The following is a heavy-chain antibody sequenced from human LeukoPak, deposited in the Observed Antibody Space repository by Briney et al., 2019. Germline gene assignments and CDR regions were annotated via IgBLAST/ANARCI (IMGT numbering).Heavy chain of an antibody. CDR3: ASLLDSLGY. D-gene: IGHD2-15*01. J-gene: IGHJ4*02. CDR2: IRYAGTHK. V-gene: IGHV3-30*02. CDR1: GFSFSNYG. Sequence: GGPLRLSCAASGFSFSNYGMYWVRQSPGKGLEWVASIRYAGTHKYYADSVKGRFTISRDNSKNTLYLQMNSLRAEDTAVYYCASLLDSLGYWGQGTLVTVSS.